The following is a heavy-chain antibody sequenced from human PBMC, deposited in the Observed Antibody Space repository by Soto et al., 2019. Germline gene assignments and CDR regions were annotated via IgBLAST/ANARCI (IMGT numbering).Heavy chain of an antibody. CDR3: AKHYCSSTSCQNYYFYGMDV. CDR2: ISGSGGST. V-gene: IGHV3-23*01. J-gene: IGHJ6*02. D-gene: IGHD2-2*01. CDR1: GFTFSSYA. Sequence: EVQLLESGGGLVQPGGSLRLSCAASGFTFSSYAMSWVRQAPGKGLEWVSVISGSGGSTYYADSVKGRFTISRDNSKSTLYLQMNSLRAEDTAVYYCAKHYCSSTSCQNYYFYGMDVWGQGTTVTVSS.